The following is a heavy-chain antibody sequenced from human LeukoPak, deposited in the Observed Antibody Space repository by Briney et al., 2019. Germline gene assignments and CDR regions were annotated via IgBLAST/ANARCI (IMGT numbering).Heavy chain of an antibody. D-gene: IGHD1-26*01. J-gene: IGHJ3*02. CDR2: INPNSGGT. CDR3: AILGGSHDAFDI. CDR1: GYTFTGYY. Sequence: ASVKVSCKASGYTFTGYYMHWVRQAPGQGLEWMGWINPNSGGTNYAQKFQGRVTMTRDTSISTAYMELSRLGSDDTAVYYCAILGGSHDAFDIWGQGTMVTVSS. V-gene: IGHV1-2*02.